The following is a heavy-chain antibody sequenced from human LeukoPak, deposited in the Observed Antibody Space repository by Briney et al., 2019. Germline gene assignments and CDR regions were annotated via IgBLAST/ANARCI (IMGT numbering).Heavy chain of an antibody. CDR3: ARSDGYGLVGI. CDR2: IYSSGST. D-gene: IGHD3-10*01. V-gene: IGHV4-39*07. J-gene: IGHJ3*02. Sequence: SSETLSLTCRVSGVSISSGSNYWGWIRQPPGKTLEWIGSIYSSGSTYYNSSLKSRVIILIDTAKNHFSLNLSSVTAADTAVYYCARSDGYGLVGIWGQGTMVTVSS. CDR1: GVSISSGSNY.